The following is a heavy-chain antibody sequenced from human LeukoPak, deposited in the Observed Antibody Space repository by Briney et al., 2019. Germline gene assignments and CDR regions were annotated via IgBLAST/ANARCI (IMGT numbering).Heavy chain of an antibody. Sequence: SETLSLTCTVSGGSISSSSYYWGWIRQPPGKGLEWIGSIYYSGSTYYNPSLKSRVTISVDTSKNQFSLKLSSVTAADTAVYDCARHGVYSGPIDYWGQGTLVTVSS. J-gene: IGHJ4*02. CDR3: ARHGVYSGPIDY. D-gene: IGHD5-12*01. V-gene: IGHV4-39*01. CDR2: IYYSGST. CDR1: GGSISSSSYY.